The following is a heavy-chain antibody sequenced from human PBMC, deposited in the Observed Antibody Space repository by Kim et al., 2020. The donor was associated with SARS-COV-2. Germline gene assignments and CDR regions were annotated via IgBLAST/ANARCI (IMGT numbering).Heavy chain of an antibody. Sequence: FTISRDDSKNTLYLQMNSLKTEDTAVYYCTTEVGITMVRGVIVYPDDFDYWGQGTLVTVSS. CDR3: TTEVGITMVRGVIVYPDDFDY. J-gene: IGHJ4*02. D-gene: IGHD3-10*01. V-gene: IGHV3-15*01.